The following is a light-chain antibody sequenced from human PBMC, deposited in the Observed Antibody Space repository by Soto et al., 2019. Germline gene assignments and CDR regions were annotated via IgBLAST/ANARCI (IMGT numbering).Light chain of an antibody. CDR3: FSYAGSSTVV. Sequence: QSALTQPASVSGSPGQSITISCTGTSSDVGSYNLVSWYQQHPGKAPKLMIYEGSKRPSGVSNRFSGSKSGNTASLTISGLQAEDEADYYCFSYAGSSTVVFGGGIQLTVL. CDR2: EGS. J-gene: IGLJ2*01. CDR1: SSDVGSYNL. V-gene: IGLV2-23*01.